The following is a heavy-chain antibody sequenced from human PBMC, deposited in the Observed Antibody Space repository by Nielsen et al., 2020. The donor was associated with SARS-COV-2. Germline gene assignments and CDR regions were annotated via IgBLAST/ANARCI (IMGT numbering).Heavy chain of an antibody. J-gene: IGHJ4*02. CDR1: GFTFSSYW. CDR3: ARGTEGYCGGDCYYFDY. D-gene: IGHD2-21*02. Sequence: GGSLRLSCAASGFTFSSYWMSWVRQAPGKGLEWVANIKQDGSEKYYVDSVKGRFTISRDNAKNSLYLQMNSLRADDTAVHYCARGTEGYCGGDCYYFDYWGQGTLVTVSS. CDR2: IKQDGSEK. V-gene: IGHV3-7*03.